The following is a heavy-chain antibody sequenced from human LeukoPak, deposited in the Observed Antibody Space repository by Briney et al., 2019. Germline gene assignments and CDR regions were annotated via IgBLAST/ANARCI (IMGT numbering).Heavy chain of an antibody. Sequence: ASAKVSCKASGYTFTSYGISWVRQAPGQGLEWMGWISAYNGNTNYAQKLQGRVIMTTDTSTSTAYMELRSLRSDDTAVYYCSRGLGDFWGGPYYFDYCGQGTLVTVSS. CDR1: GYTFTSYG. J-gene: IGHJ4*02. CDR2: ISAYNGNT. CDR3: SRGLGDFWGGPYYFDY. V-gene: IGHV1-18*01. D-gene: IGHD3-3*01.